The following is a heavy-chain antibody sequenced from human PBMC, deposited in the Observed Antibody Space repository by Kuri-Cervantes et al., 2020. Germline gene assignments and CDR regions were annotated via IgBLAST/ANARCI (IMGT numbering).Heavy chain of an antibody. CDR3: ATRAPYIVVVPAAANAFDI. J-gene: IGHJ3*02. CDR2: IKEDGSET. D-gene: IGHD2-2*01. CDR1: GFTFNNYW. V-gene: IGHV3-7*03. Sequence: GESLKISCAASGFTFNNYWMTWVRQAPGRGMEWVANIKEDGSETPYVGSVKGRFTISRDNAKNSLYLQMDSLRSEDTAVYYCATRAPYIVVVPAAANAFDIWGQGTMVTVSS.